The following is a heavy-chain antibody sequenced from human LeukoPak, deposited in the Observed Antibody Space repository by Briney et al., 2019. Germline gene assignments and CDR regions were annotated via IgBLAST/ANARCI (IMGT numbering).Heavy chain of an antibody. CDR1: GGSFSGYY. CDR3: ARGWTWIQLWFDH. D-gene: IGHD5-18*01. J-gene: IGHJ5*02. Sequence: SETLSLTCAVYGGSFSGYYWSWIRQPPGKGLEWIGEINHSGSTNYNPSLKSRVTISVDTSKNQFSLKLSSVTAADTAVYYCARGWTWIQLWFDHWGQGTLVTVSS. CDR2: INHSGST. V-gene: IGHV4-34*01.